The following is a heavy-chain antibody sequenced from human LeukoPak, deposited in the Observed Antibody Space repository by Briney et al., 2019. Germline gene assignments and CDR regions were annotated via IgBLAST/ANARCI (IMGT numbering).Heavy chain of an antibody. Sequence: SETLSLTCTVSGGSISRYYWSWIRQSPGKGLEWIGYIYYTGSTNYNPSLKSRVAISVDTSKNQFSLKLTSVTAADTAVYYCATYDSLFDYWGQGILVTVSS. J-gene: IGHJ4*02. CDR1: GGSISRYY. CDR2: IYYTGST. D-gene: IGHD3-22*01. CDR3: ATYDSLFDY. V-gene: IGHV4-59*01.